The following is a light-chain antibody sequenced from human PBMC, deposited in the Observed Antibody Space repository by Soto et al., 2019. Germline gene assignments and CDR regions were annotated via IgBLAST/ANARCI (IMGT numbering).Light chain of an antibody. J-gene: IGKJ1*01. V-gene: IGKV3-20*01. CDR1: QTVDSSY. CDR2: NAS. Sequence: ILLTQSPRPPSLPLGERATLSCRASQTVDSSYLAWYQQKPGQAPRIIIFNASGLASGVPDRFSGSGSGTDFTLSISSLQPEDCATYYCLQYGSSPWTFGQGTKVDIK. CDR3: LQYGSSPWT.